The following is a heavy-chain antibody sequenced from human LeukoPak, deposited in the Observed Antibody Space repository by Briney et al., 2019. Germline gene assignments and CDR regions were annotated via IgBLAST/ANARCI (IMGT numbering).Heavy chain of an antibody. V-gene: IGHV3-23*01. J-gene: IGHJ4*02. CDR3: AKSGTFLEWLLADYFDY. Sequence: GGSLRLSCAASGFTFSNYAMNWVRQAPGKGLEWVSAITGSGGATYCADSVKGRFTISRDNSKNTLYLQMNSLRADDTAVYYCAKSGTFLEWLLADYFDYWGQGIVVTVSS. CDR1: GFTFSNYA. D-gene: IGHD3-3*01. CDR2: ITGSGGAT.